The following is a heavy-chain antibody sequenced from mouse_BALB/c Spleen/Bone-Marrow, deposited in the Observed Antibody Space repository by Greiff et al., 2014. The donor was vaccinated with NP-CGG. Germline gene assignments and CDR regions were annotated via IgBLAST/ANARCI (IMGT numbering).Heavy chain of an antibody. CDR2: IYPGNVNT. V-gene: IGHV1S56*01. CDR3: ARDTMDY. CDR1: GYTFTSYY. Sequence: VKLMEPGPELVKPGASVRISCKASGYTFTSYYIHWVKQRPGQGLEWIGWIYPGNVNTKYNEKFKGKATLTADKSSSTAYMQLSSLTSEDSAVYFCARDTMDYWGQGTSVTVSS. J-gene: IGHJ4*01.